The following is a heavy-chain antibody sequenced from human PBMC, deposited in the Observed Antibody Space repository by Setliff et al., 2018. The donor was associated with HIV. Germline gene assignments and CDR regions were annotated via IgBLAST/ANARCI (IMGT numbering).Heavy chain of an antibody. CDR1: GDSISTSNSY. CDR2: LYYGGST. J-gene: IGHJ4*02. V-gene: IGHV4-39*02. D-gene: IGHD6-19*01. CDR3: ARRAVAGTSFDY. Sequence: SETLSLTCTVSGDSISTSNSYWGWVRQPPGKGLEWIGSLYYGGSTYYNPSLESRVTISVDTSKNHFSLRLSSVTAADAAVYYCARRAVAGTSFDYWGQGTLVTVSS.